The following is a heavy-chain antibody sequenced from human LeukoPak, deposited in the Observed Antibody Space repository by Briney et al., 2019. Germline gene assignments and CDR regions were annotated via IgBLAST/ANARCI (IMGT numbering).Heavy chain of an antibody. CDR2: INHSGRT. CDR3: ARGQFQRDY. J-gene: IGHJ4*02. Sequence: SETLSLTCAVYGGSFSGYYWNWIRQPPGKGLEWIGEINHSGRTKYNQSLKSRVTISVDTSKNQFSLILSSVTAADTAVYYCARGQFQRDYWGQGTLVTVSS. D-gene: IGHD5-24*01. CDR1: GGSFSGYY. V-gene: IGHV4-34*01.